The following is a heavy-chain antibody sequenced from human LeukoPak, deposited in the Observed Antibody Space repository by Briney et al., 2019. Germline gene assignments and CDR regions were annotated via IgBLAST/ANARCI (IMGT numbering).Heavy chain of an antibody. CDR1: GGSISSSSYY. CDR3: ARSSWYYLDY. V-gene: IGHV4-39*07. CDR2: IYYSGST. J-gene: IGHJ4*02. Sequence: SETLSLTCTVSGGSISSSSYYWGWIRQPPGKGLEWIGSIYYSGSTYYNPSLKSRVTISVDTSKNQFSLKLSSVTAADTAVYYCARSSWYYLDYWGQGTLVTVSS. D-gene: IGHD6-13*01.